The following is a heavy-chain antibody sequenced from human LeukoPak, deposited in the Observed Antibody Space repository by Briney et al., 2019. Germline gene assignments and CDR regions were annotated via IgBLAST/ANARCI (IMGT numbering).Heavy chain of an antibody. CDR1: GFTFSSYE. CDR2: ISGSGTTI. V-gene: IGHV3-48*03. Sequence: GGSLRLSCAASGFTFSSYEMNWVRQAPGKGLEWLSYISGSGTTIYYVDSVRGRFTISRDNARKSLYLQMNSLRVEDTAVYYCVSAYGGLLDYWGQGALVTVSS. J-gene: IGHJ4*02. D-gene: IGHD3-16*01. CDR3: VSAYGGLLDY.